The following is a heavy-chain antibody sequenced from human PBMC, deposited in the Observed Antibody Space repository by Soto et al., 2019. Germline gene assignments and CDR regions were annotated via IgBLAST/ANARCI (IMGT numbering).Heavy chain of an antibody. D-gene: IGHD2-15*01. CDR1: GDTVSSNSVA. CDR3: ARSEEDSDYYYYGMDV. Sequence: SQTLSLTCVGSGDTVSSNSVAWNWVRQSPSRGLEWLGRTYYRSRWYSDYAVSVRSRIDINADTSKNQVSLQLNSVTPEDTAVYYCARSEEDSDYYYYGMDVLGQGTPVTVSS. CDR2: TYYRSRWYS. V-gene: IGHV6-1*01. J-gene: IGHJ6*02.